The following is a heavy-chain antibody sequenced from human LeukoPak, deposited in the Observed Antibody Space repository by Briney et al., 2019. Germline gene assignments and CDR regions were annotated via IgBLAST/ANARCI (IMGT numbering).Heavy chain of an antibody. D-gene: IGHD3-10*01. J-gene: IGHJ4*02. CDR3: ARVRTMVRGVITPPDY. V-gene: IGHV1-69*13. CDR2: IIPIFGTA. CDR1: GGTFSIYA. Sequence: SVTVSCTASGGTFSIYAISWVRQAPGQGLEWMGGIIPIFGTASYAQKFQGRVTITADESTSTAYMELSSLRSEDTAVYYCARVRTMVRGVITPPDYWGQGTLVTVSS.